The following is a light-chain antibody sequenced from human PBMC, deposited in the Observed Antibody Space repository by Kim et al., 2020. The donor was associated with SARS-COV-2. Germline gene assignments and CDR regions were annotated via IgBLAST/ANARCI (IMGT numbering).Light chain of an antibody. V-gene: IGLV6-57*03. CDR3: QSYNRDNVL. J-gene: IGLJ2*01. CDR1: SGSIDDNY. Sequence: GKTVTISCTRRSGSIDDNYVQWYQQRPRGVPTAVIYEDDQRPSGVSDRFSGSIDNSSNSASLTISGLRTEDEADYYCQSYNRDNVLFGGGTQLTVL. CDR2: EDD.